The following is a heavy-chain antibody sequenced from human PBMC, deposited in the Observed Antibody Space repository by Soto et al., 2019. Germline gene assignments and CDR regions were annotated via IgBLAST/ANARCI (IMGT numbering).Heavy chain of an antibody. CDR1: GGSISSYY. CDR2: IYYSGST. CDR3: ARLLWSHSNWFDP. V-gene: IGHV4-59*08. J-gene: IGHJ5*02. Sequence: QVQLQESGPGLVKPSETLSLTCTVSGGSISSYYWSWIRQPPGKGLEWIGYIYYSGSTNYNPSLKSRVTISVDTSKNQFSLKLSSVTAADTAVYYCARLLWSHSNWFDPGGQGTLVTVSS. D-gene: IGHD3-10*01.